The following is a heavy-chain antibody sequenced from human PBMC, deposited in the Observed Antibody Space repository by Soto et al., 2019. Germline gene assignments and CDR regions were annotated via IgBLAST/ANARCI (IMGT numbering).Heavy chain of an antibody. J-gene: IGHJ4*02. D-gene: IGHD2-15*01. CDR3: AREDGGGPFDY. CDR1: GFMFSSYA. V-gene: IGHV3-23*01. Sequence: LLQLESGGGLVQPGGSLRLSCAASGFMFSSYAMNWVRQAPGKGLEWVSDINKSGGDIDYADSVKGRFTISRDNSKNTLFLQMNSLRAEDTAIYYCAREDGGGPFDYWGQGILVTVSS. CDR2: INKSGGDI.